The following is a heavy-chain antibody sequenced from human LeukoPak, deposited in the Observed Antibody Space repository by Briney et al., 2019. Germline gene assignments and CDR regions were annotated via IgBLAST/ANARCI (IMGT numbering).Heavy chain of an antibody. CDR2: IIPRLGTT. Sequence: GASVKVSCKASGGTFNSYAINWVRQAPGQGLEWMGGIIPRLGTTKYIEKFQGRITITTDESTTTAYMELTSLRSKDTAVYYCAADGTDRGQGTLVTVSS. J-gene: IGHJ4*02. CDR3: AADGTD. V-gene: IGHV1-69*05. CDR1: GGTFNSYA.